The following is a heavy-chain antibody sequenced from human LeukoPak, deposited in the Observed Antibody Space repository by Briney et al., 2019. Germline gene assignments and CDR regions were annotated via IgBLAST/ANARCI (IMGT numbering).Heavy chain of an antibody. CDR3: ARLGATTAAY. D-gene: IGHD1-26*01. Sequence: GASVKASCKASGGTFSSYAISWVRQAPGQGLEWMGGFIPIFGTANYAQKFQGRVTITADESTSTAYMELSSLRSEDTAVYYCARLGATTAAYWGQGTLVTVSS. V-gene: IGHV1-69*13. CDR2: FIPIFGTA. J-gene: IGHJ4*02. CDR1: GGTFSSYA.